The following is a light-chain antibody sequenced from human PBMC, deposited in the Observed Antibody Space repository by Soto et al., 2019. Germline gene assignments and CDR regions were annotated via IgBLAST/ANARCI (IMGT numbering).Light chain of an antibody. CDR1: QSISSW. CDR2: RAS. Sequence: DIQMTQSPSTLSASVGDRVTITCRASQSISSWLAWYQQKPGKAPKLLIYRASSLQSGGPSRFSGSGSGTEFTLTISSLQPDDFATYYCQQYNSDSLTFGGGTKVEIK. V-gene: IGKV1-5*03. CDR3: QQYNSDSLT. J-gene: IGKJ4*01.